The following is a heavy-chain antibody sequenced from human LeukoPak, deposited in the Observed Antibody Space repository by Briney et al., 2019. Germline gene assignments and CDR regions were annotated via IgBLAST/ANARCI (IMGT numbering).Heavy chain of an antibody. CDR1: GFTFSSYA. CDR3: AKHFHGYSSGPDGYY. V-gene: IGHV3-23*01. CDR2: ISGSGGST. D-gene: IGHD6-19*01. J-gene: IGHJ4*02. Sequence: GGSLRLSCAASGFTFSSYAMSWVGQAPGKGLEWGSAISGSGGSTYYADSVKGRFTISRDNSKNTLYLQMNSLRAEDTAVYYCAKHFHGYSSGPDGYYWGQGTLVTVSS.